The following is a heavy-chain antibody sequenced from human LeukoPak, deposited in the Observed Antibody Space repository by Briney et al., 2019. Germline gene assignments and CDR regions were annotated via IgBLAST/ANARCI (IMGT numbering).Heavy chain of an antibody. Sequence: GGSLRLSCAASGFTISRYAMYWVRQAPGKGLEWVAVMSYDGSSKYYADSVRGRFTISRDNSKNTLYLQMNSLRAEDTAVYYCASASSSYCGSDYYSVYRHMDVWGKGTTVTVSS. V-gene: IGHV3-30-3*01. CDR1: GFTISRYA. J-gene: IGHJ6*03. CDR2: MSYDGSSK. CDR3: ASASSSYCGSDYYSVYRHMDV. D-gene: IGHD2-21*01.